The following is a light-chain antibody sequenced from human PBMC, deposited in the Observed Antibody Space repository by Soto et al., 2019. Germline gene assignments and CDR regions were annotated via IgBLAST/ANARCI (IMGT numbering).Light chain of an antibody. CDR2: DVT. J-gene: IGLJ2*01. CDR1: SSDIGSYTF. CDR3: SSFLSSSTLVL. V-gene: IGLV2-14*03. Sequence: QSALTQPASVSGSPGQSITISCTGTSSDIGSYTFVSWYQQHPGKAPKLIIYDVTIRPSGISNRFSGSRSGNTASLTISGLQVEDEADYYCSSFLSSSTLVLFGGGTKITVL.